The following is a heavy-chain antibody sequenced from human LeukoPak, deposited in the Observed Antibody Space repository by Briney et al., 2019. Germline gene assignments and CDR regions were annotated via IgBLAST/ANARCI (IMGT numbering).Heavy chain of an antibody. V-gene: IGHV3-48*03. J-gene: IGHJ6*04. CDR1: GFTFSSYE. Sequence: GGSLRLSCAASGFTFSSYEMNWVRQAPGKGLEWVSYIRSSGSNIYYADSVKGRFTISRNNSKNTLNLQMNSLRAEDTAVYYCAKASQQLVFYGMDVWGKGTTVTVSS. CDR2: IRSSGSNI. CDR3: AKASQQLVFYGMDV. D-gene: IGHD6-13*01.